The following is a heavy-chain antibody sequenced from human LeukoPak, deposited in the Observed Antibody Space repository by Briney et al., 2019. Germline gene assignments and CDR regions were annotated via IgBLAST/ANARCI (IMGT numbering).Heavy chain of an antibody. CDR1: GGSISSYY. D-gene: IGHD2-2*01. J-gene: IGHJ6*03. CDR3: ARGRTGYQLLPTKKNYDYYYMDV. Sequence: KTSETLSLTCTVSGGSISSYYWSWIRQPPGRGLEWIGNIFYSGSTYYNPTLKSRVTISVDTSKNQFSLKLSSVTAADTAVYHCARGRTGYQLLPTKKNYDYYYMDVWGKGTTVTVSS. V-gene: IGHV4-59*04. CDR2: IFYSGST.